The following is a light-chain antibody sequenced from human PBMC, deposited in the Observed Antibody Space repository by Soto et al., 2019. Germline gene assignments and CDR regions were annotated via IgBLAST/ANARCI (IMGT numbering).Light chain of an antibody. CDR2: EVY. CDR3: TSFTTSSIWV. CDR1: SSDVGIYNY. Sequence: QSALTQPASVSGSPGQSITISCTGTSSDVGIYNYVSLYQQHPGKAPKLIICEVYNRPSGVSKRFSGAKSGNTASLTISGLRPEDEADYYCTSFTTSSIWVFGGGTKLTVL. J-gene: IGLJ3*02. V-gene: IGLV2-14*01.